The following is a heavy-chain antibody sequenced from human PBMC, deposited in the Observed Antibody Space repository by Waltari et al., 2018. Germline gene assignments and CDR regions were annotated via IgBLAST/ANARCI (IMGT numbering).Heavy chain of an antibody. CDR2: IYTSGST. J-gene: IGHJ4*02. CDR3: ARDRPRVAAAGLDY. CDR1: GGPISRYY. D-gene: IGHD6-13*01. Sequence: QVQLQESGPGLVKPSETLSPTCTVPGGPISRYYWSWARQPAGKGLEWIGRIYTSGSTNYNPSLKSRVTMSVDTSKNQFSLKLSSVTAADTAVYYCARDRPRVAAAGLDYWGQGTLVTVSS. V-gene: IGHV4-4*07.